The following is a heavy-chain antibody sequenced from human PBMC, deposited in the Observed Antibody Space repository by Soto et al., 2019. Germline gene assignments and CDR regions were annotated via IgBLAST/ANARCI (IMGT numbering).Heavy chain of an antibody. V-gene: IGHV4-59*01. J-gene: IGHJ5*02. CDR1: GGSISSYY. CDR2: IYYSGST. Sequence: SETLSLTCTVSGGSISSYYWSWIRQPPGKGLEWIGYIYYSGSTNYNPSLKSRVTISVDTSKNQFSLKLGSVTAADTAVYYCARKGADCSGGSCLGSWFDPWGQGTLVTVSS. D-gene: IGHD2-15*01. CDR3: ARKGADCSGGSCLGSWFDP.